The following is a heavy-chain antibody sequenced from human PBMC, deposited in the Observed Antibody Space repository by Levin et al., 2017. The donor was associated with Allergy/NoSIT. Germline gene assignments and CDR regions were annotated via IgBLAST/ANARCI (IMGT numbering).Heavy chain of an antibody. D-gene: IGHD5-24*01. J-gene: IGHJ4*02. CDR1: GDSVSSSTYF. V-gene: IGHV4-61*01. CDR2: IHNSGDT. CDR3: ARGTGWLTEG. Sequence: SSETLSLTCIASGDSVSSSTYFWQWFRQPPGRGMEWLGYIHNSGDTKYNPSLKSRVTISLDTSKSQFSLKITSVTAADTAVYYCARGTGWLTEGWGQGTLVTVSS.